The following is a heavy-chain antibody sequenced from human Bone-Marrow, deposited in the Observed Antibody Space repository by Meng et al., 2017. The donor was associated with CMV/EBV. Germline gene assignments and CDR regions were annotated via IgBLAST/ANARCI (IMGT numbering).Heavy chain of an antibody. CDR2: TYYRSKWYN. CDR3: ARDSWAPRGLGFDY. V-gene: IGHV6-1*01. CDR1: GNSVSSNSAA. J-gene: IGHJ4*02. Sequence: SETLSLTCAISGNSVSSNSAAWNWIRQSPSRGLEWLGSTYYRSKWYNDYAVSVKSRITINPDTSKNQFSLQLNSVTPEDSAVYYGARDSWAPRGLGFDYWGQGTLVTVSS. D-gene: IGHD3-10*01.